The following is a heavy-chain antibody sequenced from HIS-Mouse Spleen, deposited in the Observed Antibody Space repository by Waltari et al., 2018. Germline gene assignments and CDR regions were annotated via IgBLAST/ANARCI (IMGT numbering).Heavy chain of an antibody. J-gene: IGHJ4*02. V-gene: IGHV2-70*15. D-gene: IGHD1-7*01. CDR2: IDWDDDK. CDR1: GFSLSTSGMC. CDR3: ARIQAGKLELPFDY. Sequence: VTLRESGPALVKPTQTLTLTCTFSGFSLSTSGMCVSLIRQPPGKALEWLARIDWDDDKYYSTSLKTRLTISKDTSKNQVVLTMTNMDPVDTATYYCARIQAGKLELPFDYWGQGTLVTVSS.